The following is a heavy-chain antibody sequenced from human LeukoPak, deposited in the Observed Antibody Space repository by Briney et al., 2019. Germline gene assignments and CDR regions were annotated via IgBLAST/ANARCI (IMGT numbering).Heavy chain of an antibody. CDR1: GFTFSGYG. CDR2: ISYDGSNK. V-gene: IGHV3-30*18. J-gene: IGHJ4*02. CDR3: AKDLVTALDY. Sequence: GGSLRLSCAASGFTFSGYGMHWVRQAPGKGLEWVAVISYDGSNKYYADSVKGRFTISRDNSKNTLYLQMNSLRAGDTAVYYCAKDLVTALDYWGQGTLVTVSS. D-gene: IGHD2-21*02.